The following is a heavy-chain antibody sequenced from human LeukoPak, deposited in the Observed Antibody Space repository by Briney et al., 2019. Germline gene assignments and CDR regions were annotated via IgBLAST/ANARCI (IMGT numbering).Heavy chain of an antibody. CDR3: ARVRAGFDY. J-gene: IGHJ4*02. V-gene: IGHV4-39*01. CDR1: GGSISSSISY. CDR2: INYSGNT. Sequence: SETLSLTCTVSGGSISSSISYWGWIRQSPGKGLEWIGSINYSGNTYYNPSLKSRSTMSMDTSKNQFSLKMNSVTAADTAVYYCARVRAGFDYWGQGTLVTVSS. D-gene: IGHD6-25*01.